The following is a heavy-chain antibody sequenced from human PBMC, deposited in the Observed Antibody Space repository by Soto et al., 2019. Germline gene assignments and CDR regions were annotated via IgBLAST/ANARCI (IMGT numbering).Heavy chain of an antibody. Sequence: QVQLVESGGGVVQPGRSLRLSCAASGFTVSNYGRHWVRQAPGKGLEWVAVIWYDGGHKDNADSVRGRFTISRDNSKNTLYLQMNSLRAEDTAVYYCARGNWNYGYFDYWGQGTLVTVSS. CDR1: GFTVSNYG. D-gene: IGHD1-7*01. J-gene: IGHJ4*02. CDR2: IWYDGGHK. V-gene: IGHV3-33*01. CDR3: ARGNWNYGYFDY.